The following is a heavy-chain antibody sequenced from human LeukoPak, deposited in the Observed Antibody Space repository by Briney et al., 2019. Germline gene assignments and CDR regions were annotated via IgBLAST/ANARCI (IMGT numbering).Heavy chain of an antibody. CDR3: ARDGRSGNFDK. CDR1: GFTFSSYS. Sequence: EGSLRLSCAASGFTFSSYSMNWVRQAPGKGPEWVSSITSSSSYIYYADSLKGRFTISRDTAKNTLYLQMNSLRAEDTAVYYCARDGRSGNFDKWGQGTLVSVSS. J-gene: IGHJ4*02. CDR2: ITSSSSYI. D-gene: IGHD1-26*01. V-gene: IGHV3-21*04.